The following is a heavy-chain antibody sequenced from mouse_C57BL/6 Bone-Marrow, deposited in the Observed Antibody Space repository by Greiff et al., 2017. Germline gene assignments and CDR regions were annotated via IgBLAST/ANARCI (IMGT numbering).Heavy chain of an antibody. J-gene: IGHJ3*01. CDR2: IDPADSYT. CDR3: ARLDYHDAY. CDR1: GYTFTSYW. D-gene: IGHD2-4*01. V-gene: IGHV1-59*01. Sequence: QVQLKQPGAELVWPGTSVKLSCKASGYTFTSYWMHWVKQRPGQGLEWIGVIDPADSYTNYNQKFKGKATLTVDTSSSTAYMQLSSLTSEDSAVYYCARLDYHDAYWGQGTLVTVSA.